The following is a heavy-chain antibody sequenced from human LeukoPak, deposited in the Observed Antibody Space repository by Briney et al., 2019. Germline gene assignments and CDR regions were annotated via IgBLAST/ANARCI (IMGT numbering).Heavy chain of an antibody. J-gene: IGHJ4*02. V-gene: IGHV3-30*04. D-gene: IGHD5-12*01. CDR3: ARARIVATSLGY. Sequence: GGSLRLSCAASGFTFSSYAMHWVRQAPGKGLEWVAVISYDGSNKYYADSVKGRFTISRDNSKNTLYLQMNSLRAEHTAVYYCARARIVATSLGYWGQGTLVTVSS. CDR1: GFTFSSYA. CDR2: ISYDGSNK.